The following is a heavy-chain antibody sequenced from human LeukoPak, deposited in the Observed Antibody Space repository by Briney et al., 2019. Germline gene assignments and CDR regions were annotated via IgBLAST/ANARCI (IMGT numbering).Heavy chain of an antibody. CDR3: ARGLSGVVVPAANYYYYGMDV. CDR1: GFTVSSNY. Sequence: GGSLGLSCAASGFTVSSNYMSWVRQAPGKGLEWVSVIYSGGSTYYADSVKGRFTISRDNSKNTLYLQMNSLRAEDTAVYYCARGLSGVVVPAANYYYYGMDVWGQGTTVTVSS. D-gene: IGHD2-2*01. J-gene: IGHJ6*02. CDR2: IYSGGST. V-gene: IGHV3-53*01.